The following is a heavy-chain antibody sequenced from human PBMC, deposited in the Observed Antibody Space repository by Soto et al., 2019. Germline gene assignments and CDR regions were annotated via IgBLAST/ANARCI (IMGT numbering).Heavy chain of an antibody. V-gene: IGHV3-23*01. J-gene: IGHJ3*02. Sequence: RGSLRLSCAASGCTFSSYAMSWVRQAPGKGLEWVSAISGSGGSTYYADSVKGRFTISRDNSKNTLYLQMNSLRAEDTAVYYCESIITILGVVFLDVFDIWGQGKMVPVSS. CDR3: ESIITILGVVFLDVFDI. D-gene: IGHD3-3*01. CDR2: ISGSGGST. CDR1: GCTFSSYA.